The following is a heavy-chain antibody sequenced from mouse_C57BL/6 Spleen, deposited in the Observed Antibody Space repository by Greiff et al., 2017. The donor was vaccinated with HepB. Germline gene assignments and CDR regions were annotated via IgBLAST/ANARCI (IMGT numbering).Heavy chain of an antibody. J-gene: IGHJ4*01. V-gene: IGHV1-55*01. D-gene: IGHD2-4*01. CDR1: GYTFTSYW. CDR3: ARGGIYYDYPLLAMDY. Sequence: QVQLQQPGAELVKPGASVKMSCKASGYTFTSYWITWVKQRPGQGLEWIGDIYPGSGSTNYNEKFKSKATLTVDTSSSTAYMQLSSLTSEDSAVYYCARGGIYYDYPLLAMDYWGQGTSVTVSS. CDR2: IYPGSGST.